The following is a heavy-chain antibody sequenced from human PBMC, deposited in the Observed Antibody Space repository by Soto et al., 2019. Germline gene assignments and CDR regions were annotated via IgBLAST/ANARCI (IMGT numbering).Heavy chain of an antibody. CDR3: ARERPCGGDCYRFDY. Sequence: GASVKVSCKASGGTFSSYAISWVRQAPGQGLEWMGGIIPIFGTANYAQKFQGRVTITADESTSTAYMELSSLRSEDTAVYYCARERPCGGDCYRFDYWGQGTLVTVSS. D-gene: IGHD2-21*02. V-gene: IGHV1-69*13. CDR2: IIPIFGTA. CDR1: GGTFSSYA. J-gene: IGHJ4*02.